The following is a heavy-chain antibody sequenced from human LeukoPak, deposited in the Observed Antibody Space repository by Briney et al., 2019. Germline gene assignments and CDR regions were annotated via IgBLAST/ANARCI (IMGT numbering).Heavy chain of an antibody. D-gene: IGHD2-2*02. CDR1: GYTFTSYY. J-gene: IGHJ4*02. CDR3: ARIDTPPDY. CDR2: INPSGGST. Sequence: ASVKVSCKASGYTFTSYYMHWVRQAPGQGLEWMGIINPSGGSTSYAQKFQGRVTMTRDTSISTAYMELSRLRSDDTAVYYCARIDTPPDYWGQGTLVTVSS. V-gene: IGHV1-46*01.